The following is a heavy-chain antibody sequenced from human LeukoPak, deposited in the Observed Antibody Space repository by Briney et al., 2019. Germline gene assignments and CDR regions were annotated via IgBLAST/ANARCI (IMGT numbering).Heavy chain of an antibody. CDR1: GGSISSGSYY. J-gene: IGHJ5*02. V-gene: IGHV4-61*02. CDR3: ARATDSGSYKGWFDP. D-gene: IGHD1-26*01. CDR2: IYTSGST. Sequence: PSQTLSLTCTVSGGSISSGSYYWSWIRQPAGKGLEWIGRIYTSGSTNYNPSLKSRVTMSVDTSKNQFSLKLSSVTAADTAVYYCARATDSGSYKGWFDPWGQGTLVTVSS.